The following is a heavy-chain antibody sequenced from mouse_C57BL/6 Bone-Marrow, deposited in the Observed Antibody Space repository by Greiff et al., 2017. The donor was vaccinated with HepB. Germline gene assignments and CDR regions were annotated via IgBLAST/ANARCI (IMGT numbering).Heavy chain of an antibody. CDR2: ISGGGGNT. Sequence: EVQLQESGGGLVKPGGSLKLSCAASGFTFSSYTMSWVRQTPEKRLEWVATISGGGGNTYYPDSVKGRFTISRDNAKNTLYLQMSSLMSEDTALYYCARRGNYFDYWGQGTTLTVTA. CDR1: GFTFSSYT. CDR3: ARRGNYFDY. V-gene: IGHV5-9*04. J-gene: IGHJ2*01.